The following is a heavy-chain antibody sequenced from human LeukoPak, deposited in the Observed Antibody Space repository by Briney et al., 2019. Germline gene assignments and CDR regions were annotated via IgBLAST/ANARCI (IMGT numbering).Heavy chain of an antibody. V-gene: IGHV3-33*01. CDR3: ARDRPSPHCSSTSCYVGRDGMDV. CDR2: IWYDGSNK. Sequence: GGSLRLSCAASGFTFSSYGMHWVRQAPGKGLEWVAVIWYDGSNKYYADSVKGRFTISRDNSKNTLYLQMNSLRAEGTAVYYCARDRPSPHCSSTSCYVGRDGMDVWGQGATVTVSS. CDR1: GFTFSSYG. D-gene: IGHD2-2*01. J-gene: IGHJ6*02.